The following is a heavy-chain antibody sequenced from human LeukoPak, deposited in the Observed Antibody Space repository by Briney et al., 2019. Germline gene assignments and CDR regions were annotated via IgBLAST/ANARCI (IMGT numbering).Heavy chain of an antibody. D-gene: IGHD6-13*01. J-gene: IGHJ4*02. V-gene: IGHV3-23*01. Sequence: GGSLRLSCEASGFTFSSYRMNWVRQAPGKGLEWVSYISGSGGSTYYADSVKGRFTISRDNSKNTLYLQMNSLRAEDTAIYYCAKRIAAAGPYFDYWGQGTLVTVSS. CDR2: ISGSGGST. CDR3: AKRIAAAGPYFDY. CDR1: GFTFSSYR.